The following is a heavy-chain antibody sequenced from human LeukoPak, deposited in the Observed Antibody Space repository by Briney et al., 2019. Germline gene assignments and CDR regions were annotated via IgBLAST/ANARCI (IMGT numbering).Heavy chain of an antibody. CDR1: GYTFNGYY. J-gene: IGHJ1*01. V-gene: IGHV1-2*06. CDR2: INPNSGGT. CDR3: ARDLDSSGFEYFQH. D-gene: IGHD6-19*01. Sequence: ASVKVSCKASGYTFNGYYMHWVRQAPGQGLEWMGRINPNSGGTNYAQKFQGRVTMTRDTSISTAYMELSRLRSDDTAVYYCARDLDSSGFEYFQHWGQGTLVTVSS.